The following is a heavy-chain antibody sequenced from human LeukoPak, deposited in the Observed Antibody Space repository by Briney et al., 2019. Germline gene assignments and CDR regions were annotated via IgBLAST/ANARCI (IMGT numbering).Heavy chain of an antibody. CDR3: ARGAYCNTTNCYAPDYHYMDV. Sequence: SSETLSLTCTVSGGSIRNYYWSWIRQSPGRGLEGIGYFFNDNLNYNSALKSRLTISVATSKNQLSLSLSSVTAADTAVYFCARGAYCNTTNCYAPDYHYMDVWGKGTTVTVSS. CDR1: GGSIRNYY. D-gene: IGHD2-2*01. V-gene: IGHV4-59*01. CDR2: FFNDNL. J-gene: IGHJ6*03.